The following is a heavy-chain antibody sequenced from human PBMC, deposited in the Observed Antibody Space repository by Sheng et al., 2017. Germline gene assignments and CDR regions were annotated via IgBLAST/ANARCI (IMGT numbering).Heavy chain of an antibody. V-gene: IGHV3-30*02. Sequence: QVQLVESGGGVVQPGGSLRLSCAASGLTFSSFGMHWVRQAPGKGLEWVAFIRYDGNNKYYADSVKGRFTVSRDNSKNTLYLQMNSLRPEDTAVYFAAGGTNFFDYWGQGALVTVSS. CDR3: AGGTNFFDY. D-gene: IGHD6-25*01. J-gene: IGHJ4*02. CDR1: GLTFSSFG. CDR2: IRYDGNNK.